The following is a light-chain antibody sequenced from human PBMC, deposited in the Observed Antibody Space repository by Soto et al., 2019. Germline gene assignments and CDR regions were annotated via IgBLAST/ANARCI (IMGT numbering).Light chain of an antibody. CDR2: DVS. Sequence: QSVLTQPRSVSGSPGQSVTISCTGTSSDVGGYNYVSWYQQHPGKAPKLMIYDVSKRPSGVPDRFSGSKSGNTASLTISGLQAEDEADYYCCSYAGSYTFHVFVTGTKVTVL. CDR1: SSDVGGYNY. J-gene: IGLJ1*01. CDR3: CSYAGSYTFHV. V-gene: IGLV2-11*01.